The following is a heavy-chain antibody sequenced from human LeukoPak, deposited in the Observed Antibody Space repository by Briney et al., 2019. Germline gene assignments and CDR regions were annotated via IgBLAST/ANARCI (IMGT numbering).Heavy chain of an antibody. D-gene: IGHD5-24*01. J-gene: IGHJ5*02. Sequence: GGSLRLSCAASGFTFSSYSMNWVRQAPGKGLEWVSSISSSSSYIYYADSVKGRFTISRDNAKNSLYLQMNSLRAEDTAVYYCARAEEMATISEVDWFDPWGQGTLVTVSS. CDR1: GFTFSSYS. V-gene: IGHV3-21*01. CDR2: ISSSSSYI. CDR3: ARAEEMATISEVDWFDP.